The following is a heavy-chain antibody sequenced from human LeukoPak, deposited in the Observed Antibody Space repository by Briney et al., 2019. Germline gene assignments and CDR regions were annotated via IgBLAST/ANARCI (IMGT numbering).Heavy chain of an antibody. CDR1: GFTFSNYS. V-gene: IGHV3-48*01. Sequence: GGSLRLSCAASGFTFSNYSMNWVRQAPGKGLEWVSYSSSSSSTIYYADSVKGRFTISRDNAKNSLYLQMNSLRAEDTAVYYCARDRQPGEVHDDFDIWGQGTMVTVSS. CDR2: SSSSSSTI. D-gene: IGHD3-10*01. CDR3: ARDRQPGEVHDDFDI. J-gene: IGHJ3*02.